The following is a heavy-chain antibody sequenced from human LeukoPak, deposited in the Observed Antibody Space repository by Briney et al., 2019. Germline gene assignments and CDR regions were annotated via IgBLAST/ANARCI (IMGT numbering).Heavy chain of an antibody. D-gene: IGHD6-19*01. J-gene: IGHJ4*02. Sequence: SVNVSCKASGGTFSSYAISWVRQAPGQGLEWMGGIIPIFGTANYAQKFQGRVTITADKSTSTAYMELSSLRSEDTAVYYCARVSGGWYRTLDYWGQGTLVTVSS. CDR3: ARVSGGWYRTLDY. CDR2: IIPIFGTA. CDR1: GGTFSSYA. V-gene: IGHV1-69*06.